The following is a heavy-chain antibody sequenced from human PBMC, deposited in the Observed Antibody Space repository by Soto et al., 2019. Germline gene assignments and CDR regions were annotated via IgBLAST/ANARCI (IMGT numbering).Heavy chain of an antibody. J-gene: IGHJ4*02. CDR2: ISWKSGTI. D-gene: IGHD6-19*01. CDR1: GFTFDDYA. Sequence: AGGSLRLSCVASGFTFDDYAMHWVRQAPGKGLEWVSGISWKSGTIGYADSVKGRFTISRDNAKNSLYLQMNSLRPEDTALYYCAKGSYSSGWSYFDYWGQGTLVTVSS. CDR3: AKGSYSSGWSYFDY. V-gene: IGHV3-9*01.